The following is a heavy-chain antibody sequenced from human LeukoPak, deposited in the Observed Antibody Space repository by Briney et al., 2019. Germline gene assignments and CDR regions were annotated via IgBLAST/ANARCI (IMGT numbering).Heavy chain of an antibody. CDR3: ARGGGAMAYFDY. V-gene: IGHV4-59*12. CDR1: GGSISSYY. J-gene: IGHJ4*02. CDR2: IYYSGST. Sequence: SETLSLTCTVSGGSISSYYWSWVRQPPGKGLEWIGYIYYSGSTNYNPSLKSRVTISVDTSKNQFSLKLSSVTAADTAVYYCARGGGAMAYFDYRGQGTLVTVSS. D-gene: IGHD5-18*01.